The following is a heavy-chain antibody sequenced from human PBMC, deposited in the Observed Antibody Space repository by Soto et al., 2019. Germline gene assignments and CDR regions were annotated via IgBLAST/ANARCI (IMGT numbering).Heavy chain of an antibody. Sequence: SETLSLTSTVSAGSLSSNRYYWGWLRQPTGKGLEWIGSIYYRGNTYYNPSLKSRVTISVDTSKNQFSLKLSSVTAADTAVYYCAREGGGYCSGGSCQVHYWGQGTLVTVS. CDR3: AREGGGYCSGGSCQVHY. J-gene: IGHJ4*02. V-gene: IGHV4-39*02. D-gene: IGHD2-15*01. CDR1: AGSLSSNRYY. CDR2: IYYRGNT.